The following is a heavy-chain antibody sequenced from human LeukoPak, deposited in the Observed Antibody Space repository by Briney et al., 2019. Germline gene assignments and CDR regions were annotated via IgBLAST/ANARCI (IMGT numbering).Heavy chain of an antibody. J-gene: IGHJ4*02. CDR1: GFIFSNFW. CDR3: VRDPHYGDFGY. D-gene: IGHD4-17*01. V-gene: IGHV3-7*03. CDR2: IKSDGTKE. Sequence: GGSLRLSCAASGFIFSNFWMAWVRRAPGKGLEWVANIKSDGTKEYYVDSVRGRFTISRDNGKNSLYLQMNSLTADDTAVYYCVRDPHYGDFGYWGQGTLVTVSS.